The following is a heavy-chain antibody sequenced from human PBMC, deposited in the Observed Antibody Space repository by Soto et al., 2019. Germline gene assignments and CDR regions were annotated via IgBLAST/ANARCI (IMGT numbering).Heavy chain of an antibody. CDR2: ISYDGSNK. CDR3: ARAPDSSSWRAFDY. V-gene: IGHV3-30-3*01. CDR1: GFTFSSYA. D-gene: IGHD6-13*01. Sequence: GGSLRLSCAASGFTFSSYAMHWVRQAPGKGLEWVAVISYDGSNKYYADSVKGRFTISRDNSKNTLYLQMNSLRAEDTAVYYCARAPDSSSWRAFDYWGQGTLVTVSS. J-gene: IGHJ4*02.